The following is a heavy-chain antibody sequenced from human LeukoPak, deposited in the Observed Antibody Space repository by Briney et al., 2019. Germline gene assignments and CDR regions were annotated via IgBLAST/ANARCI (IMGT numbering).Heavy chain of an antibody. V-gene: IGHV4-31*03. CDR1: GGSISSGGYY. J-gene: IGHJ4*02. CDR3: ARENPSGYYNRPIDY. CDR2: IYYSGST. D-gene: IGHD3-22*01. Sequence: PSQTLSLTCTVSGGSISSGGYYWSWIRQHPGKGLGWIGYIYYSGSTYYNPSLKSRVTISVDTSKNQFSLKLSSVTAADTAIYYCARENPSGYYNRPIDYWGQGTLVTVSS.